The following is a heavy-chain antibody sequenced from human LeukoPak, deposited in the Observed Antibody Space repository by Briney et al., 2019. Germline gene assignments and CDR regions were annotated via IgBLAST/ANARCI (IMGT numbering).Heavy chain of an antibody. CDR2: ISPVLNIT. V-gene: IGHV1-69*04. CDR1: GGTFSSSA. J-gene: IGHJ6*02. D-gene: IGHD5-18*01. CDR3: ARDQGLTAPPPYGLDV. Sequence: TSGKVSCKTSGGTFSSSAITWVRQAPGQGLEWMGRISPVLNITTYAQKFQGSVTITADTSTSTVYMELSSLRSEETAVYYCARDQGLTAPPPYGLDVWGQGTTVIVSS.